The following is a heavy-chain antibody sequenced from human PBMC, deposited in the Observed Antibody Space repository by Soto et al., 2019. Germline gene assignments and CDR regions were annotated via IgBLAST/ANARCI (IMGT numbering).Heavy chain of an antibody. V-gene: IGHV1-2*04. CDR1: GYTFISYG. J-gene: IGHJ6*02. Sequence: ASVKVSCKASGYTFISYGISWVRQAPGQGLEWLGRINPKSGGTSTAQKFQGWVTMTTDTSISTAYMELSRLRSDDTAVYYCARERRYFDWLPISDYYYGMDVWGQGTTVTVSS. CDR3: ARERRYFDWLPISDYYYGMDV. CDR2: INPKSGGT. D-gene: IGHD3-9*01.